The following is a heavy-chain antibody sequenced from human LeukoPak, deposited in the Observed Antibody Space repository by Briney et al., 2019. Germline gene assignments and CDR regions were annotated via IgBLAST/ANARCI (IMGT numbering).Heavy chain of an antibody. J-gene: IGHJ4*02. V-gene: IGHV4-61*01. CDR2: IYYSGST. D-gene: IGHD2-2*01. Sequence: SETLSLTCTVSGGSVSSGSYYWSWIRQPPGKGLEWIGYIYYSGSTNYNPSLKSRVTISVDTSKNQFSLKLSSVTAADTAVYYCASQGYWSNCPFDYWGQGTLVTVSS. CDR3: ASQGYWSNCPFDY. CDR1: GGSVSSGSYY.